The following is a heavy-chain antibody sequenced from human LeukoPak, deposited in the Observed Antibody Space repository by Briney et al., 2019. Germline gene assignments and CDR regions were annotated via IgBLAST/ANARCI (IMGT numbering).Heavy chain of an antibody. CDR2: ISGSGGST. CDR1: GFTFSSYG. J-gene: IGHJ4*02. CDR3: AKDPHYYDSSGYYSFAWSPYFDY. D-gene: IGHD3-22*01. Sequence: PGGSLRLSCAASGFTFSSYGMHWVRQAPGKGLEWVSAISGSGGSTYYADSVKGRFTISRDNSKNTLYLQMNSLRAEDTAVYYCAKDPHYYDSSGYYSFAWSPYFDYWGQGTLVTVSS. V-gene: IGHV3-23*01.